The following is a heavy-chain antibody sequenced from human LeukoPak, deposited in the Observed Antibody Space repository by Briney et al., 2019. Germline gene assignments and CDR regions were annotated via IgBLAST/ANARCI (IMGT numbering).Heavy chain of an antibody. D-gene: IGHD7-27*01. CDR2: IYHSGRT. Sequence: SETLSLTCAVSGGSISSTSWYSWVRQPPGKGLEWIGEIYHSGRTNYKASLKGRVTISLDKSKNQFSLKLTSVTAADTAVYYCARSNWGWEYSFDYWGQGTLATVSS. V-gene: IGHV4-4*02. CDR3: ARSNWGWEYSFDY. CDR1: GGSISSTSW. J-gene: IGHJ4*02.